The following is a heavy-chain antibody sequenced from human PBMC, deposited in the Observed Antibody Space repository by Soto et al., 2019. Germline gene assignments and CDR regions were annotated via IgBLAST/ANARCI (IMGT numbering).Heavy chain of an antibody. J-gene: IGHJ5*02. CDR2: IYYSGNT. V-gene: IGHV4-30-4*01. CDR1: GGSLNSGDYY. D-gene: IGHD4-17*01. CDR3: DRERDYGELWS. Sequence: QVQLQESGPGLVKPSQTLSLTCTVSGGSLNSGDYYWTWIRQPPGKGLEWIGYIYYSGNTYYNPSLESRVPISLDTSKNQFSLRLRSVSAADPAIYYWDRERDYGELWSWGQGILVTVSS.